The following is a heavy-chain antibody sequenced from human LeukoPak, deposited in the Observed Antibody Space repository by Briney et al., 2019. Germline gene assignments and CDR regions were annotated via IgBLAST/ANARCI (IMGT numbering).Heavy chain of an antibody. V-gene: IGHV4-39*01. CDR1: GGSISSSSYY. D-gene: IGHD5-18*01. Sequence: SETLSLTCTVSGGSISSSSYYWGWICQPPGKGLEWIGSIYYSGSTYYNPSLKSRVTISVDTSKNQFSLKLSSVTAADTAVYYCATLARVGYSYGSWGQGTLVTVSS. CDR2: IYYSGST. J-gene: IGHJ5*02. CDR3: ATLARVGYSYGS.